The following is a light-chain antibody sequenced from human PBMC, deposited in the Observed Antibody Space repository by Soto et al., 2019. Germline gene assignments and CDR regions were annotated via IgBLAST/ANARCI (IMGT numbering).Light chain of an antibody. CDR2: GAS. CDR1: QSVSRSY. V-gene: IGKV3-20*01. CDR3: QHYGSSMYT. Sequence: EIVLTQSPGTLSLSPGERATLSCRASQSVSRSYLAWYQQKPGQAPRLLIYGASSRATGIPDRFSGSGSGTDFTLTISRLEPEDFAVYYCQHYGSSMYTFGQGTKMEIK. J-gene: IGKJ2*01.